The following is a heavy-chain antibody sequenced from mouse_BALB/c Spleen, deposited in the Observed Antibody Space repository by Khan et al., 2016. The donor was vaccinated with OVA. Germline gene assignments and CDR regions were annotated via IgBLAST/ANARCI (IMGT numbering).Heavy chain of an antibody. CDR3: ARLADYYDSEGFAY. V-gene: IGHV5-6*01. Sequence: EVELVESGGDLVKPGGSLKLSCAASGFTFSTYGLSWVRQAPDKRLAWVATVSTGGSYTYYPASVKGRFTISRDNAKNTLSLQISGLRSEDTAMFYCARLADYYDSEGFAYWGQGTLVTVSA. D-gene: IGHD1-1*01. CDR2: VSTGGSYT. CDR1: GFTFSTYG. J-gene: IGHJ3*01.